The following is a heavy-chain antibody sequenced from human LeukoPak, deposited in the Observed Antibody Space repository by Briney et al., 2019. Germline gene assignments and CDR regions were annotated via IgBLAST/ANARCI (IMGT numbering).Heavy chain of an antibody. D-gene: IGHD3-10*01. CDR3: ARGGGSGSYYNRFDY. CDR1: AYSISSGYY. V-gene: IGHV4-38-2*02. Sequence: SETLSLTCTVSAYSISSGYYWGWIRQPPGKGLEWIGRIYTSGSTNYNPSLKSRVTMSVDTSKNQFSLKLSSVTAADTAVYYCARGGGSGSYYNRFDYWGQGTLVTVSS. J-gene: IGHJ4*02. CDR2: IYTSGST.